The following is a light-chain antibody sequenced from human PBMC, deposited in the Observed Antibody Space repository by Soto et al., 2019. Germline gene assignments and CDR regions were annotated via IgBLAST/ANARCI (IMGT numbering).Light chain of an antibody. J-gene: IGLJ1*01. CDR3: SSYTATTPFV. CDR2: NVS. V-gene: IGLV2-14*01. CDR1: SSDVDDYKY. Sequence: QSALTQPASVSGSPGQSITISCSGTSSDVDDYKYVSWYQQHPDKAPKLMIYNVSRLTSGVSDRFSGSKSAFTASLTISGLQAEDEADYYCSSYTATTPFVFGTGTKLTVL.